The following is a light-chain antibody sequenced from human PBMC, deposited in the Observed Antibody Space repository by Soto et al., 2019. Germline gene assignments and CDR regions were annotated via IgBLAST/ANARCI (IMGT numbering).Light chain of an antibody. V-gene: IGKV3-11*01. CDR3: QQRSNWPLT. Sequence: SASILSASAVGAATFACRAAQDVTTNFAWYQLRRGQPPRLLIYDVSNRASGIPARFSGSGSGTDFTLTISSLEPEDFAVYYCQQRSNWPLTFGQGTRLEIK. CDR1: QDVTTN. J-gene: IGKJ5*01. CDR2: DVS.